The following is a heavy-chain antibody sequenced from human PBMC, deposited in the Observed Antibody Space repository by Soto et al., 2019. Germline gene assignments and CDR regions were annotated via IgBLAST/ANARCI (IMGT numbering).Heavy chain of an antibody. CDR2: ITSTGETT. V-gene: IGHV3-64D*08. CDR3: VKAPLFLYYYGSGPPGLDA. J-gene: IGHJ3*01. CDR1: GFTFSRYA. Sequence: LRLSCSASGFTFSRYAMHWVRQAPGRGLQHVSAITSTGETTYYPASVKDRFTISRDNSRNILYLQMTSLRPDDTAMYFCVKAPLFLYYYGSGPPGLDAWGQGIMVTVSS. D-gene: IGHD3-10*01.